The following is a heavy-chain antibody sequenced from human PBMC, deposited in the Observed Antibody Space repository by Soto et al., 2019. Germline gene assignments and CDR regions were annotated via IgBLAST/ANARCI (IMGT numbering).Heavy chain of an antibody. Sequence: SETLSLTCTVSGGSISSSSYYWGWIRQPPGKGLEWIGSIYYSGSTYYNPSLKSRVTISVDTSKNQFSLKLSSVTAADTAVYYCARTPKYYDIFSGDAFDIWGQGTMVTVSS. CDR3: ARTPKYYDIFSGDAFDI. V-gene: IGHV4-39*01. D-gene: IGHD3-9*01. J-gene: IGHJ3*02. CDR2: IYYSGST. CDR1: GGSISSSSYY.